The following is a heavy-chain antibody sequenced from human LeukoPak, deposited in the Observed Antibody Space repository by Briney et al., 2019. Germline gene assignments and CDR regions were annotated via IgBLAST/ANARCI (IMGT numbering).Heavy chain of an antibody. D-gene: IGHD4-11*01. CDR2: IYYSGST. CDR1: GGSISSYY. Sequence: PSETLSLTRTVSGGSISSYYWSWIRQPPGKGLEWIGYIYYSGSTNYNPSLKSRVTMSLDTSTNQFSLKLSSVTAADTAVYYCAALYSNYYYMDVWGKGTTVTVSS. V-gene: IGHV4-59*01. J-gene: IGHJ6*03. CDR3: AALYSNYYYMDV.